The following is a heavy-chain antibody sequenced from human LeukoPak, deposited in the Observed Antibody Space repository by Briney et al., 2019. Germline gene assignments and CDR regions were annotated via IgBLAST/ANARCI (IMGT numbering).Heavy chain of an antibody. J-gene: IGHJ4*02. D-gene: IGHD4-17*01. CDR2: INWNGGST. CDR1: GFTFGNYG. CDR3: ARAQTYGDSRLLLDY. Sequence: PGGSLRLSCAASGFTFGNYGMSWVRQAPGKGLEWVSGINWNGGSTGYADSVEGRFTIPRDNAKNSQYQQMNSLSVEDTALYYCARAQTYGDSRLLLDYWGQGTLVTVSS. V-gene: IGHV3-20*04.